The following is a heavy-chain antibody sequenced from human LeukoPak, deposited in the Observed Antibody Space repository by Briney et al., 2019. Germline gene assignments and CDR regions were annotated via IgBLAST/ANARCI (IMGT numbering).Heavy chain of an antibody. CDR2: IIPIFGTA. CDR3: ARGGGDYYDSSGYCPFDY. D-gene: IGHD3-22*01. Sequence: ASVKVSCKASGGTFSSYAISWVRQAPGQGLEWMGGIIPIFGTANYAQKFQGRVTITADESTSTAYMELSSLRSEDTAVYYCARGGGDYYDSSGYCPFDYWGQGTLVTVSS. V-gene: IGHV1-69*13. CDR1: GGTFSSYA. J-gene: IGHJ4*02.